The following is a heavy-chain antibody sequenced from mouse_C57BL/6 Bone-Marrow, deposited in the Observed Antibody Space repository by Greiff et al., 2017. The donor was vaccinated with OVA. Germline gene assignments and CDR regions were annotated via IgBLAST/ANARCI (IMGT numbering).Heavy chain of an antibody. CDR3: AKSRYGSSSYAMDY. Sequence: QVQLKESGPGLVQPSQCLSITCTVSGFSFTSYGVHWVRQSPGKGLEWLGGIWRGGSTDYNAAFMSRLSITKDNSKGKIFFKMNSLQADDTAIYYCAKSRYGSSSYAMDYWGQGTSVTVSS. V-gene: IGHV2-5*01. CDR2: IWRGGST. CDR1: GFSFTSYG. D-gene: IGHD1-1*01. J-gene: IGHJ4*01.